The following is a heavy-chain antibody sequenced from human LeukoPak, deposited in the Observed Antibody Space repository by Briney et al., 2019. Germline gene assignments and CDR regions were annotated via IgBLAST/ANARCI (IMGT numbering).Heavy chain of an antibody. CDR2: IWYDGTNK. D-gene: IGHD6-13*01. Sequence: GGSLRLSCAASGFTFSSYGMHWVRQAPGEGLEWVAVIWYDGTNKYYVDSVKGRFTISRDNSKNTLYLQMNSLRAEDTAVYYCASQAAAGTVLATFDYWGQGTLVTASS. CDR1: GFTFSSYG. J-gene: IGHJ4*02. V-gene: IGHV3-33*01. CDR3: ASQAAAGTVLATFDY.